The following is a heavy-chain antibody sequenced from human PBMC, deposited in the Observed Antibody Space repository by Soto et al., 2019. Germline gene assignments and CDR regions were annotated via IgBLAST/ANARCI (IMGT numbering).Heavy chain of an antibody. CDR3: AREDMSGTYYFDY. CDR1: GGSVSSETHF. Sequence: SETLSLTCSVSGGSVSSETHFWSWVRQTPGKGLEWIGYIHKSGITNFNPSLKSRVTISADTSKNQFSLWLSSVTAADTAVYFCAREDMSGTYYFDYWGPGTLVTVSS. J-gene: IGHJ4*02. D-gene: IGHD1-26*01. CDR2: IHKSGIT. V-gene: IGHV4-61*01.